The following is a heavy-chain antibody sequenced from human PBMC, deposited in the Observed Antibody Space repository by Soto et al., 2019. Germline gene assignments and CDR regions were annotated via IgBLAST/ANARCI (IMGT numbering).Heavy chain of an antibody. V-gene: IGHV4-39*01. Sequence: SETLSLTCTVSGGSISSSSYYWGWIRQPPGKGLEWIGSIYYSGSTYYNPSLKSRVTISVDTSKNQFSLKLSSVTAADTAVYYCARCPSQPEDYFDYWGQGTLVTVSS. J-gene: IGHJ4*02. CDR2: IYYSGST. CDR3: ARCPSQPEDYFDY. CDR1: GGSISSSSYY.